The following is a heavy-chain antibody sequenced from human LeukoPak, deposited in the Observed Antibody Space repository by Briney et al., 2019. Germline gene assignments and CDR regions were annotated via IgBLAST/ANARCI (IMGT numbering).Heavy chain of an antibody. CDR2: IIPIFGTA. Sequence: GASVKVSCKASGGTFTSYAISWVRQAPGQGLEWMGGIIPIFGTANYAQKFQGRVTITADESTSTAYMELSSLRSEDTAVYYCARGRMVARYYFDYWGQGTLVTVSS. V-gene: IGHV1-69*13. J-gene: IGHJ4*02. D-gene: IGHD5-12*01. CDR3: ARGRMVARYYFDY. CDR1: GGTFTSYA.